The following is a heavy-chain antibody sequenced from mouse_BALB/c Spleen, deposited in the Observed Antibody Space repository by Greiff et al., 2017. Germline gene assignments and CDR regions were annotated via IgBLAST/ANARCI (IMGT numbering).Heavy chain of an antibody. D-gene: IGHD1-1*02. V-gene: IGHV5-17*02. CDR1: GFTFSSFG. J-gene: IGHJ1*01. CDR3: ARADYPWYFDV. CDR2: ISSGSSTI. Sequence: EVMLVESGGGLVQPGGSRKLSCAASGFTFSSFGMHWVRQAPEKGLEWVAYISSGSSTIYYADTVKGRFTISRDNPKNTLFLQMTSLRSEDTAMYYCARADYPWYFDVWGAGTTVTVSS.